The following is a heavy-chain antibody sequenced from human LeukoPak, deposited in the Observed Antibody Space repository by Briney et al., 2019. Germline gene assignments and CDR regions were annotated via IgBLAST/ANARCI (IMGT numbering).Heavy chain of an antibody. CDR2: ISSSGSTI. D-gene: IGHD5-18*01. CDR1: GFTFSSYE. Sequence: PGGSLRLSCAASGFTFSSYEMNWVRQAPGKGLEWVSYISSSGSTIYYADSVKGRSTISRDNAKNSLYLQMNSLRAGDTAVYYCARDRGYSYPFDYWGQGTLVTVSS. V-gene: IGHV3-48*03. J-gene: IGHJ4*02. CDR3: ARDRGYSYPFDY.